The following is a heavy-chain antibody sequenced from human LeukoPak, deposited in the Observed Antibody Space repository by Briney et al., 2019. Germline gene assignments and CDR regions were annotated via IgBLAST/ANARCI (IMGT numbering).Heavy chain of an antibody. D-gene: IGHD2-15*01. J-gene: IGHJ4*02. V-gene: IGHV3-21*01. CDR2: ISSSSSYI. CDR3: ARVGVAATQGNDY. CDR1: GFTFSSYS. Sequence: PGGSLRLSCAASGFTFSSYSMNWVRQAPGKGLGWVSSISSSSSYIYYADSVKGRFTISRDNAKNSLYLQMNSLRAEDTAVYYCARVGVAATQGNDYWGQGTLVTVSS.